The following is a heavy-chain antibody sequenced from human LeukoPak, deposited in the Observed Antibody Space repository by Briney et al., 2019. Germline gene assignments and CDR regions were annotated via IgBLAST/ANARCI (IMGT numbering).Heavy chain of an antibody. CDR1: GGSISSGGYS. CDR3: ARSQRGYSYGPFDY. Sequence: SETLSLTCAVSGGSISSGGYSWRWIRQPPGKGLEWIGYIYHSGSTYYNPSLKSRVTISVDRSKNQFSLKLSSVTAADTAVYYCARSQRGYSYGPFDYWGQGTLVTVSS. D-gene: IGHD5-18*01. J-gene: IGHJ4*02. V-gene: IGHV4-30-2*01. CDR2: IYHSGST.